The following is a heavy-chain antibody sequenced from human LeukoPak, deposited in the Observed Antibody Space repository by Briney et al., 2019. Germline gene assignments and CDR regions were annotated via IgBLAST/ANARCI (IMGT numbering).Heavy chain of an antibody. J-gene: IGHJ4*02. CDR1: GDSISSSSYY. CDR2: IYYRGTT. Sequence: KCSETLALTCTVSGDSISSSSYYWGWIRQPPGKGLEWIGSIYYRGTTYYNTSLKSRVTITVDTSNNQFSLKLNSVTAADTAVYFCAREYSRSVVAGSRPDYWGQGLLVAVSS. CDR3: AREYSRSVVAGSRPDY. V-gene: IGHV4-39*02. D-gene: IGHD2-21*01.